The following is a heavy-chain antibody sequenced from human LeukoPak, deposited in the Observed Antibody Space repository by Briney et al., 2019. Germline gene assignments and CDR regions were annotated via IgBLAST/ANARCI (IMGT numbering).Heavy chain of an antibody. D-gene: IGHD2-2*01. Sequence: GGSLRLSCAASGFTFSTYGMHWVRQAPGKGLEWVAFIRYDGNNKYYADFVKGRFIISRDNSKNTLYLHMNSLRTEDTAVYYCAKIEGKYQLANVPDHWGQGTLVTVSS. CDR2: IRYDGNNK. V-gene: IGHV3-30*02. CDR3: AKIEGKYQLANVPDH. CDR1: GFTFSTYG. J-gene: IGHJ4*02.